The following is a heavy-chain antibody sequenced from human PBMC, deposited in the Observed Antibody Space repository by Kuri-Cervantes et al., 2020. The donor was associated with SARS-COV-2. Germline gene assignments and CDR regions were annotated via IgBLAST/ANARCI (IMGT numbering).Heavy chain of an antibody. CDR2: IYHSGST. D-gene: IGHD1-20*01. CDR1: GGSISSGGYY. CDR3: ARDVVTGNRVGPTSDAFDI. V-gene: IGHV4-30-2*01. J-gene: IGHJ3*02. Sequence: SETLSLTCTVSGGSISSGGYYWSWIRQPPGKGLEWIGYIYHSGSTYYNPSLKSRVTISVDRSKNQFSLKLSSVTAADTAVYYCARDVVTGNRVGPTSDAFDIWGQGTMVTVSS.